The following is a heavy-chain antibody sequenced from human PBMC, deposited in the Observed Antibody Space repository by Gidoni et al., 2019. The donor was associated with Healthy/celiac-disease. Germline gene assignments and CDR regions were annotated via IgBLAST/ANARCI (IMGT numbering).Heavy chain of an antibody. CDR3: ARGLQGVDWFDP. V-gene: IGHV3-7*01. CDR2: IKQDGSEK. J-gene: IGHJ5*02. D-gene: IGHD3-16*01. Sequence: GKGLEWVANIKQDGSEKYYVDSVKGRFTISRDNAKNALYLQMNSMRAEDTAVYYCARGLQGVDWFDPWGQGTLVTVSS.